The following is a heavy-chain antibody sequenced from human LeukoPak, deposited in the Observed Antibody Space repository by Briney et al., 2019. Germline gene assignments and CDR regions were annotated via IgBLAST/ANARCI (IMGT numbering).Heavy chain of an antibody. CDR1: DGSITGFC. CDR2: ICSREDT. V-gene: IGHV4-4*07. CDR3: ARIRRDSGDWYADNY. D-gene: IGHD6-19*01. J-gene: IGHJ4*02. Sequence: SETLSLTCTVSDGSITGFCWSWIRQPAGKGLEWIGRICSREDTNYNPSLKSRVTMSVDTSQNQFSLRLTSVTAADTAIYYCARIRRDSGDWYADNYWGQGTLVTVSS.